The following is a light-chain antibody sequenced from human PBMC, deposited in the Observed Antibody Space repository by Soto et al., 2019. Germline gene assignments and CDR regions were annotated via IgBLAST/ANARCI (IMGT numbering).Light chain of an antibody. CDR2: GAS. V-gene: IGKV1-9*01. CDR3: QQYNSYRA. CDR1: QGISSN. Sequence: IQLTQSPSSLSASVGDRVTITCRASQGISSNLAWYQQKPGRAPKLLIFGASTLQSGVPSRFSGSGSGTDFTLTISSLQPDDFATYYCQQYNSYRAFGQGTKVDIK. J-gene: IGKJ1*01.